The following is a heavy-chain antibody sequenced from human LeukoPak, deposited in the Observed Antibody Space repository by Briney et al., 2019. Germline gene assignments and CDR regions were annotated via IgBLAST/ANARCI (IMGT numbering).Heavy chain of an antibody. Sequence: PSETLSLTCTVSGGSISSSRYYWGWIRQPPGKGLEWIGSIYYSGSTYYNPSLKSRVTISVDTSKNQFSLKLSSVTAADTAVYYCARLVVMGEPIHWGQGTLVTVSS. CDR1: GGSISSSRYY. V-gene: IGHV4-39*01. D-gene: IGHD3-3*01. CDR2: IYYSGST. J-gene: IGHJ4*02. CDR3: ARLVVMGEPIH.